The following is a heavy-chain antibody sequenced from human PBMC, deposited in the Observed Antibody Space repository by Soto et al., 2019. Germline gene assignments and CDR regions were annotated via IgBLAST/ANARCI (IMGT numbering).Heavy chain of an antibody. Sequence: QVQLVESGGGVVQPGRSLRLSCAASGFTFSSYAMHWVRQAPGKGLEWVAVISYDGSNKYYADSVKGRFTISRDNSKKTLYLQMNSLRAEDTAVYYCARGGVDSSGLYRGEGYFDLWGRGTLVTVSS. CDR3: ARGGVDSSGLYRGEGYFDL. CDR2: ISYDGSNK. J-gene: IGHJ2*01. D-gene: IGHD6-19*01. CDR1: GFTFSSYA. V-gene: IGHV3-30-3*01.